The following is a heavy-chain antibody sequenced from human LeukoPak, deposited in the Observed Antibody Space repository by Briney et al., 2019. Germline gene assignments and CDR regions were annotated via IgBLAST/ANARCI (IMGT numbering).Heavy chain of an antibody. Sequence: GRSLRLSCAASGFTFSSYGMHWVRQAPGKGLEWVAVISYDGSNKYYADSVKGRFTISRDNSKNTLYLQMNSLRAEDTAVYYCAGDSSSWYLDYWGQGTLVTVSS. D-gene: IGHD6-13*01. V-gene: IGHV3-30*03. J-gene: IGHJ4*02. CDR2: ISYDGSNK. CDR3: AGDSSSWYLDY. CDR1: GFTFSSYG.